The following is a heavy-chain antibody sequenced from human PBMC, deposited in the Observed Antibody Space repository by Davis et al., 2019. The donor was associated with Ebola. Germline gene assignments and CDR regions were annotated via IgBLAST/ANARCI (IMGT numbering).Heavy chain of an antibody. CDR3: AKDLFPIAVSGILDY. V-gene: IGHV3-23*01. J-gene: IGHJ4*02. Sequence: GESLKISCAASGFTFSSYAMSWVRQAPGKGLEWVSAISGSGGSTYYADSVKGRFTISRDNSKRTLYLQMHSLRAEDTAVYYCAKDLFPIAVSGILDYWGQGTLVTVSS. CDR1: GFTFSSYA. D-gene: IGHD6-19*01. CDR2: ISGSGGST.